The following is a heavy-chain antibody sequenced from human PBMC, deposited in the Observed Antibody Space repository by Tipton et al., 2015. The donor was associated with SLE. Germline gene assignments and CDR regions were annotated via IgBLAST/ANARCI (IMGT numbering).Heavy chain of an antibody. CDR1: GDSISSRSYH. V-gene: IGHV4-61*05. CDR2: VYYSGST. Sequence: TLSLTCTVSGDSISSRSYHWGWIRQPPGKGLGWIGYVYYSGSTNYNPSLRGRITTSVDTSKNQFSLKLTSVTAADTAVYYCARHRWRWNDAFDIWGQGTMVTVSS. D-gene: IGHD5-24*01. CDR3: ARHRWRWNDAFDI. J-gene: IGHJ3*02.